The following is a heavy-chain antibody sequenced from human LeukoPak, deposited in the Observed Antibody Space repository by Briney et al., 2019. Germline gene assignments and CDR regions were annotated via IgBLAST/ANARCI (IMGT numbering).Heavy chain of an antibody. D-gene: IGHD3-9*01. V-gene: IGHV3-21*01. CDR3: AREYGPLRYFDWLLQQNWFDP. Sequence: PGGSLRLSCAASGFTYSSYSMNWVRQAPGKGLEWVSSISSSSSYIYYADSVKGRFTISRDNAKNSLYLQMNSLRAEDTAVYYCAREYGPLRYFDWLLQQNWFDPWGQGTLVTVSS. CDR2: ISSSSSYI. J-gene: IGHJ5*02. CDR1: GFTYSSYS.